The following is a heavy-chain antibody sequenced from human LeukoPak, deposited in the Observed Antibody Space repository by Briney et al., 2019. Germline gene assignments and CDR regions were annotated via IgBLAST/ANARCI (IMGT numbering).Heavy chain of an antibody. Sequence: PSQTLSLTCTLSGDSITSNNNFWSWSRQPPGEGLEWIGYIRYNGGAYYNPSLQSRPTMSVDTSKNPFSLRLSSVTAPDTAIYYCAREVIAPADSDAFDIWGQGTMVTVS. J-gene: IGHJ3*02. CDR1: GDSITSNNNF. CDR3: AREVIAPADSDAFDI. V-gene: IGHV4-30-4*01. CDR2: IRYNGGA. D-gene: IGHD2-21*01.